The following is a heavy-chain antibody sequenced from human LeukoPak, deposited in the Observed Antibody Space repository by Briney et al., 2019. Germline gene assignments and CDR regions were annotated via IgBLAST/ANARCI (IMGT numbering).Heavy chain of an antibody. CDR2: IIPIFGTA. CDR1: GGTFSSYA. Sequence: SVKVSCKASGGTFSSYAISWVRQAPGQGLEWMGGIIPIFGTANYAQKFQGRVTITADESTSTAYMELSSLRSEDTAVYYCATSYCGGDCYEYNWFDPWGQGTLVTVSS. V-gene: IGHV1-69*01. D-gene: IGHD2-21*01. CDR3: ATSYCGGDCYEYNWFDP. J-gene: IGHJ5*02.